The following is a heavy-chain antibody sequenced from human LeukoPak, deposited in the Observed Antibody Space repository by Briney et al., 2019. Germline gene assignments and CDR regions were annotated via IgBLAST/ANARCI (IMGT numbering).Heavy chain of an antibody. J-gene: IGHJ4*02. Sequence: WIESVYYRCFTYYNPSFGSRVSISIDTSKNQFSLMLSSVTAADTAVYYCARLIIGSTTAGYWGQGTLFTVSS. D-gene: IGHD2/OR15-2a*01. CDR3: ARLIIGSTTAGY. V-gene: IGHV4-39*07. CDR2: VYYRCFT.